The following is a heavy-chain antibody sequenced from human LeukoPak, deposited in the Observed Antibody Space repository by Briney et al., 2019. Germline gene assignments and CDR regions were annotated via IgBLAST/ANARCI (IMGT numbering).Heavy chain of an antibody. CDR3: ARDRGDITPTTVFDY. Sequence: SETLSLTCTVTGGSICSYYWSWIRRPPGKGLEWIGYVYYSWSTNYNPSLKSRVTISVDTSKNQLSLKLTSVTAADTAVYYCARDRGDITPTTVFDYWGQGTLVTVSS. CDR1: GGSICSYY. J-gene: IGHJ4*02. D-gene: IGHD2-15*01. V-gene: IGHV4-59*01. CDR2: VYYSWST.